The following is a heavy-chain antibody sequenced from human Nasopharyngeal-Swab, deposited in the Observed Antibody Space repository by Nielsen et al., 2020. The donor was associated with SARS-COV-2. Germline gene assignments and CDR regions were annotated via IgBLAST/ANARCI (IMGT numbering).Heavy chain of an antibody. CDR2: IWYDGSNK. CDR1: GFTFSSYG. Sequence: GGPLRLSCAASGFTFSSYGMHWVRQAPGKGLEWVAVIWYDGSNKYYADSVKGRFTISRDNSKNTLYLQMNSLRAEDTAVYYCARGPRLLRFLEWLFSLDAFDIWGQGTMVTVSS. CDR3: ARGPRLLRFLEWLFSLDAFDI. V-gene: IGHV3-33*01. D-gene: IGHD3-3*01. J-gene: IGHJ3*02.